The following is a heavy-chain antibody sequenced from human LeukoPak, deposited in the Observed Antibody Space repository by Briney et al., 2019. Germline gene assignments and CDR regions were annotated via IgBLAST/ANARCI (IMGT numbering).Heavy chain of an antibody. Sequence: GGSLRLSCAASGFTVSSNYMSWVRQAPGKGLEWVSVIYSGGSTYYADSVKGRFTISRDNSKNTLYLQMNSLRAEDTAVYYCARDSNYGDYVGLDYWGQGTLVTVSS. J-gene: IGHJ4*02. D-gene: IGHD4-17*01. CDR2: IYSGGST. CDR1: GFTVSSNY. V-gene: IGHV3-53*01. CDR3: ARDSNYGDYVGLDY.